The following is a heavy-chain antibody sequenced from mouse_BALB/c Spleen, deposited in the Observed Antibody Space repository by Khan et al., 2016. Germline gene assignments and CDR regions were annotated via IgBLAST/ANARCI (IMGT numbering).Heavy chain of an antibody. Sequence: EVQLQESGPGLVKPSQSLSLTCTVTGYSITSDYAWNWIRQFPGNKLEWMGYISYSGSTSYNPSLNSRISITRDTSKNQFFLQLNSVTTEDTATYYCARSTTATRLFAYWGQGTLVTVSA. CDR2: ISYSGST. V-gene: IGHV3-2*02. CDR1: GYSITSDYA. CDR3: ARSTTATRLFAY. D-gene: IGHD1-2*01. J-gene: IGHJ3*01.